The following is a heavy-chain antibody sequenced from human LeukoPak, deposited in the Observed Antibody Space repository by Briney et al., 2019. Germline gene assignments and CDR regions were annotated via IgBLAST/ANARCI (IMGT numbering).Heavy chain of an antibody. CDR1: GYTLTELS. Sequence: SCKVSGYTLTELSMHWVRQAPGKGLEWVAVISYDGSNKYYADSVKGRFTISRDNSKNTLYLQMNSLRAEDTAVYYCAKSVVAATPDAFDIWGQGTMVTVSS. CDR3: AKSVVAATPDAFDI. J-gene: IGHJ3*02. CDR2: ISYDGSNK. D-gene: IGHD2-15*01. V-gene: IGHV3-30*18.